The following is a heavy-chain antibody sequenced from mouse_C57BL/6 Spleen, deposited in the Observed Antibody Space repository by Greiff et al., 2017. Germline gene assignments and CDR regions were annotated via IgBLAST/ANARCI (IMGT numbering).Heavy chain of an antibody. Sequence: QVQLQQPGAELVRPGSSVKLSCKASGYTFTSYWMHWVKQRPIQGLEWIGNIDPSDSETHYNQKFKDKATLTVDKSSSTAYMQLSSLTSEDSAVYYCAREDRYGNYFFDYWGKGTTRTVSS. D-gene: IGHD2-10*02. CDR2: IDPSDSET. CDR1: GYTFTSYW. V-gene: IGHV1-52*01. J-gene: IGHJ2*01. CDR3: AREDRYGNYFFDY.